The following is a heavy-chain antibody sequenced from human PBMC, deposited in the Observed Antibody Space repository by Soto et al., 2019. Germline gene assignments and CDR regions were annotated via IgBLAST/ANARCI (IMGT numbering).Heavy chain of an antibody. CDR1: GFTCSSYS. J-gene: IGHJ3*02. V-gene: IGHV3-21*01. D-gene: IGHD6-13*01. CDR2: ISSSSSYI. Sequence: GGSLRLSCAASGFTCSSYSMNWVRQAPGKGLEWVSSISSSSSYIYYADSVKGRFTISRDNAKNSLYLQMNSLRAEDTAVYYCARLGIAAAEAPHAFDIWGQGTMVTVSS. CDR3: ARLGIAAAEAPHAFDI.